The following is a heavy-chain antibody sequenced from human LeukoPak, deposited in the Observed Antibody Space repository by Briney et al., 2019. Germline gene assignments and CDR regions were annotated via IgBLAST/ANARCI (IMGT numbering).Heavy chain of an antibody. D-gene: IGHD3-10*01. V-gene: IGHV4-39*01. CDR1: GGSISDYDYS. J-gene: IGHJ4*02. Sequence: SETLSLTCNVSGGSISDYDYSWDWIRQPPGKGLEWMGCIHYSGTTYSNPSLKSRISISVDTSKSQFSLKLRSVTAADTAVYYCARRYYFVSGSYYPFDFWGQGTLVTVSS. CDR3: ARRYYFVSGSYYPFDF. CDR2: IHYSGTT.